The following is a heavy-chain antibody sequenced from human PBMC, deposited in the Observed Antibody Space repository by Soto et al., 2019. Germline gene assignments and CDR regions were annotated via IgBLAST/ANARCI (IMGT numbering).Heavy chain of an antibody. CDR2: INPNSGGT. CDR1: GYTFIAYY. Sequence: QVQLVQSGAEVKKPGASVRVSCKASGYTFIAYYIHWVRQAPGQGLGWMGWINPNSGGTNYAQKFQGRVTMTRDTSISTAYMELSRLRSDDTALYYCARDVRLYQPQDWFDLWGQGTLVTVSS. CDR3: ARDVRLYQPQDWFDL. J-gene: IGHJ5*02. V-gene: IGHV1-2*02. D-gene: IGHD2-2*02.